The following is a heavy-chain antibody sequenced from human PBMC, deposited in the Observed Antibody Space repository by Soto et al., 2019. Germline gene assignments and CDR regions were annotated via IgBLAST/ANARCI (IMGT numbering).Heavy chain of an antibody. D-gene: IGHD5-12*01. Sequence: ASVKVSCKASGYTFTSYYMHWVRQAPGQGLEWMGIINPSGGSTSYAQKFQGRVTMTRDTSTSTVYMELSSLRSEDTAVYYCARASGYSGYDSRYVIYYYYYMDVWGKGTTVTVSS. CDR3: ARASGYSGYDSRYVIYYYYYMDV. V-gene: IGHV1-46*01. CDR1: GYTFTSYY. CDR2: INPSGGST. J-gene: IGHJ6*03.